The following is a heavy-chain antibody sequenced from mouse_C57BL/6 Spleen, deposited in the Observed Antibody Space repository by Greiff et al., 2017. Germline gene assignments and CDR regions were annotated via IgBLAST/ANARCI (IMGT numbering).Heavy chain of an antibody. V-gene: IGHV14-4*01. J-gene: IGHJ3*01. CDR3: TPSSTGFAY. CDR2: IDPENGDT. Sequence: EVQLQQSGAELVRPGASVKLSCTASGFNIKDDYMHWVKQRPEQGLEWIGWIDPENGDTEYASKFQGKATITADTSSNTAYLQLSSLTSEDTAVYYCTPSSTGFAYWGQGTLVTVSA. CDR1: GFNIKDDY. D-gene: IGHD1-1*01.